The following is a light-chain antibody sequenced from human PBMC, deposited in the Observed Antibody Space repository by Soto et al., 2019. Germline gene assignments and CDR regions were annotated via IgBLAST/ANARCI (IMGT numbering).Light chain of an antibody. V-gene: IGKV1-5*03. Sequence: DIQMTQSPSTLSASVGDRVTITCRASESIDSWLAWHQQKPGRAPKLLITKASSLESGVPSRFSGSGFGTEFTVNYCSLQPDDFTTYYCQQYNSYRAFGQGTKVDIK. CDR1: ESIDSW. J-gene: IGKJ1*01. CDR2: KAS. CDR3: QQYNSYRA.